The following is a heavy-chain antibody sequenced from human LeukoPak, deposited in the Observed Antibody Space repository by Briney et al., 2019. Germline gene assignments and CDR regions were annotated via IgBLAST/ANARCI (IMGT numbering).Heavy chain of an antibody. CDR1: GFTFSNAW. V-gene: IGHV3-15*01. CDR3: TTDWTLGTY. D-gene: IGHD3/OR15-3a*01. J-gene: IGHJ4*02. Sequence: PGGSLRLSCAASGFTFSNAWMSWVRQAPGKGLEWVGRIKSKTDGGTTDYAAPVNGSFTILRDDLKNTLYLQMNSLRNEDTGVYYCTTDWTLGTYWGQGTLVTVSS. CDR2: IKSKTDGGTT.